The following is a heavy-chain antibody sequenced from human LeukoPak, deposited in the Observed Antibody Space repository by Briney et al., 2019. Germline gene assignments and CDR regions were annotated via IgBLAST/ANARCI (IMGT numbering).Heavy chain of an antibody. Sequence: GASVKVSCKASGYTFTGYYMHWVRPATGQGLEWMGWINPNSGGTNYAQKFQGRVTMTRDTSISTAYMELSRLRSDDTAVYYCARGPYGSGSLPDYWGQGTLVTVSS. CDR3: ARGPYGSGSLPDY. CDR1: GYTFTGYY. V-gene: IGHV1-2*02. J-gene: IGHJ4*02. CDR2: INPNSGGT. D-gene: IGHD3-10*01.